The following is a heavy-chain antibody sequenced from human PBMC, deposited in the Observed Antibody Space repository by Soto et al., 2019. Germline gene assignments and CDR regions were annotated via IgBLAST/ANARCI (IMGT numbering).Heavy chain of an antibody. D-gene: IGHD3-22*01. V-gene: IGHV1-18*01. CDR3: VRDWYYYDSSGYYSGY. CDR2: ISAYNGNT. CDR1: GYTFTSYG. J-gene: IGHJ4*02. Sequence: ASVKVSCKASGYTFTSYGISWVRQAPVQGLEWMGWISAYNGNTNYAQKLQGRVTMTTDTSTSTAYMELRSLRSDDTAVYYCVRDWYYYDSSGYYSGYWGQRSLVTVSS.